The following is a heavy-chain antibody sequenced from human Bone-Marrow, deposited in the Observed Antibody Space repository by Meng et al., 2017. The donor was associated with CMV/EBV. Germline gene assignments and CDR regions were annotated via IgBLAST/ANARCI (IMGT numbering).Heavy chain of an antibody. Sequence: FSSDARSWVRQAPGKGLEWVSAISGSGGSTYYADSVKGRFTISRDNSKNTLYLQMNSLRAEDTAVYYCAKVEPITIFGVVINHPLDYWGQGTLVTVSS. CDR1: FSSDA. J-gene: IGHJ4*02. CDR3: AKVEPITIFGVVINHPLDY. D-gene: IGHD3-3*01. V-gene: IGHV3-23*01. CDR2: ISGSGGST.